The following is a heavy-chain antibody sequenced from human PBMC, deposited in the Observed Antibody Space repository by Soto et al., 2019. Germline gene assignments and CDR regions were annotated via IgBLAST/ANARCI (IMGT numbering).Heavy chain of an antibody. Sequence: GASVKVSCKASRYTFTRYYMHWVRQAPGQGLEWMGWINPNSGGTNYAQKFQGWVTMTRDTSISTAYMELSRLRSDDTAVYYCARGAPIWGSYRHADYWGQGTLVTVSS. CDR3: ARGAPIWGSYRHADY. J-gene: IGHJ4*02. CDR2: INPNSGGT. V-gene: IGHV1-2*04. CDR1: RYTFTRYY. D-gene: IGHD3-16*02.